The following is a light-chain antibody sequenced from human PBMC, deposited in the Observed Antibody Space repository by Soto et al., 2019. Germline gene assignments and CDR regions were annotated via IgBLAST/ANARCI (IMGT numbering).Light chain of an antibody. V-gene: IGKV1-5*03. CDR2: KAS. Sequence: DIQMTQSPSTLSASVGDRVTITCRASQSVDTCLAWYQQKPGKATHLLIYKASSLETGVPSRFSGSGSVTEFTRTISSLQPDDFATYYCQQFYRYPWTFGQGTKVEIK. CDR1: QSVDTC. J-gene: IGKJ1*01. CDR3: QQFYRYPWT.